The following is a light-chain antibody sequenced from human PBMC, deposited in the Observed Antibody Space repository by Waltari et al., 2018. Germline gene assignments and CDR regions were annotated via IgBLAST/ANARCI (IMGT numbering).Light chain of an antibody. CDR3: AAWDDSLNAHYV. Sequence: QSVLTQPPSASGTPGQRVTISCSGSSPNIGSNTVNWYQQLPGTAPKLLIYRNNQRPSGVPDRFSGSKSGTSASLAISGLQSEDEADYYCAAWDDSLNAHYVFGTGTKVTVL. V-gene: IGLV1-44*01. J-gene: IGLJ1*01. CDR2: RNN. CDR1: SPNIGSNT.